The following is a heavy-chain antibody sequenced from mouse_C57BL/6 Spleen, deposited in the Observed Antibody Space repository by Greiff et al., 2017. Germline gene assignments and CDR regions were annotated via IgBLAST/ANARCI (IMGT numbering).Heavy chain of an antibody. Sequence: EVQGVESGGDLVKPGGSLKLSCAASGFTFSSYGMSWVRQTPDKRLEWVATISSGGSYTYYPDSVKGRFTISRDNAKNTLYLQMSSLKSEDTAMYYCARRGTTVVEGYAMDYWGQGTSVTVSS. V-gene: IGHV5-6*01. J-gene: IGHJ4*01. CDR3: ARRGTTVVEGYAMDY. CDR1: GFTFSSYG. D-gene: IGHD1-1*01. CDR2: ISSGGSYT.